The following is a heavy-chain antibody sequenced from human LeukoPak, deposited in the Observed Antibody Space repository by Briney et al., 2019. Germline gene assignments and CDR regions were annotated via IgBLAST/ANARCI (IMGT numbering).Heavy chain of an antibody. J-gene: IGHJ6*01. V-gene: IGHV1-2*02. CDR2: ISPDSHGR. D-gene: IGHD2-15*01. Sequence: ASVNVPCKGFGYNLTVFHVQRGRQAPGQGLEWMGWISPDSHGRKYAQKFQGRVTMARDTSISTAYLELARLQSDDTAVYYCARDGEGYHGHGKRYPLWRQRPTVTVSS. CDR1: GYNLTVFH. CDR3: ARDGEGYHGHGKRYPL.